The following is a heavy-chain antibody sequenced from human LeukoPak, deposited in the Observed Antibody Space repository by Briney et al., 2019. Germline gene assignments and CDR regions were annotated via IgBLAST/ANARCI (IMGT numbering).Heavy chain of an antibody. CDR3: ARALWFGELLPDY. CDR1: GFTFSSYW. J-gene: IGHJ4*02. Sequence: PGGSLRLPCAASGFTFSSYWMSWVRQAPGKGLEWVANIKQDGSEKYYVDSVKGRFTISRDNAKNSLYLQMNSLRAEDTAVYYCARALWFGELLPDYWGQGTLVTVSS. V-gene: IGHV3-7*01. CDR2: IKQDGSEK. D-gene: IGHD3-10*01.